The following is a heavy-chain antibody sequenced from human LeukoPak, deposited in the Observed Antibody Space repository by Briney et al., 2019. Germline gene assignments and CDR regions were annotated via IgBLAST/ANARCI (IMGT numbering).Heavy chain of an antibody. Sequence: PSETLSLTCTVSGGSISSYYWSWIRQPPGKGLDWIGNIYDSGSTNYNPSLKSRLTISVDTSKNQCSLKLSSVTAADTAVYYCARQSISGSSLSYFDYWGQGTLVNVSS. V-gene: IGHV4-59*01. CDR1: GGSISSYY. J-gene: IGHJ4*02. D-gene: IGHD3-22*01. CDR2: IYDSGST. CDR3: ARQSISGSSLSYFDY.